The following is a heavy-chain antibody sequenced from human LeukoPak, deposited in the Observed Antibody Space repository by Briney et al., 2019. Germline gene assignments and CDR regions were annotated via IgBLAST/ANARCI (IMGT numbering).Heavy chain of an antibody. CDR2: IASGGGANR. Sequence: GGSLRLSCAASGFTFSSYEMNWVRQAPGKGLEWVPYIASGGGANRFYSESVKGRFTISRDNAKNSLYLHMNSLRAEDTGVYYCARIGTTTRGPAGLDVWGQGTTVTVSS. D-gene: IGHD2/OR15-2a*01. J-gene: IGHJ6*02. V-gene: IGHV3-48*03. CDR1: GFTFSSYE. CDR3: ARIGTTTRGPAGLDV.